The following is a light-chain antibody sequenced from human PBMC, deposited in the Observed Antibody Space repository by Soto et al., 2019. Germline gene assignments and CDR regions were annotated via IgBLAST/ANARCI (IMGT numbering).Light chain of an antibody. J-gene: IGLJ1*01. Sequence: SALTQPASVSASPGQSITISCTGASSDVGTYNLVSWYQHHTDKAPKLMIYEDIKRPSAVPNLFSGSKPGKTAPRPISGLQAEDEADYYCCSSGGSGIPDVFGSGPEGTVL. CDR1: SSDVGTYNL. CDR2: EDI. V-gene: IGLV2-23*01. CDR3: CSSGGSGIPDV.